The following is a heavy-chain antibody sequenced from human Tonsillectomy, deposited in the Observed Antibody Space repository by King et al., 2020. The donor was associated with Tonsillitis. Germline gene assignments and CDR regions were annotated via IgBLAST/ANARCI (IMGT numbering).Heavy chain of an antibody. Sequence: DVQLVESGAEVKKPGESLKISCKASGYSFTTYWIGWVRQMPGKGLEWMGIIYPGDSDTRYSPSFQGQVTISADKSISTAYLQWNSLKASDSAMHYCARQNTVGARTPDYWGQGTLVTV. CDR1: GYSFTTYW. CDR2: IYPGDSDT. J-gene: IGHJ4*02. V-gene: IGHV5-51*01. CDR3: ARQNTVGARTPDY. D-gene: IGHD5-12*01.